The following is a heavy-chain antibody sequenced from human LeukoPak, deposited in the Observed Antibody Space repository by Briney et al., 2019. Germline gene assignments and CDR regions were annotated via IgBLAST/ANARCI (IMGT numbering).Heavy chain of an antibody. CDR1: GFTFSTYG. D-gene: IGHD3-3*01. CDR3: AKDGYYDFWSGPYYYYYMDV. Sequence: GGSLRLSCEASGFTFSTYGMHWVRQAPGKGLEWVAFIRYDGSNNYYVDSVKGRFIISRDNSKDTLYLQMNSLRAEDTAVYYCAKDGYYDFWSGPYYYYYMDVWGKGTTVTVS. CDR2: IRYDGSNN. J-gene: IGHJ6*03. V-gene: IGHV3-30*02.